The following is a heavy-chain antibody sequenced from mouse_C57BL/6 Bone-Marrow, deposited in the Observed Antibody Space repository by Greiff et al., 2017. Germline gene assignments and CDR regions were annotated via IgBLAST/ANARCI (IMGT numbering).Heavy chain of an antibody. CDR2: IHPNSGST. D-gene: IGHD2-3*01. Sequence: QVQLQQPGAELVKPGASVKLSCKASGYTFTSYWMHWVKQRPGQGLEWIGMIHPNSGSTNYNEKFKSKATLTVDKSSSTAYMQLSSLTSEDSAVXYCARHYDGYENFDYWGQGTTLTVSS. V-gene: IGHV1-64*01. CDR3: ARHYDGYENFDY. J-gene: IGHJ2*01. CDR1: GYTFTSYW.